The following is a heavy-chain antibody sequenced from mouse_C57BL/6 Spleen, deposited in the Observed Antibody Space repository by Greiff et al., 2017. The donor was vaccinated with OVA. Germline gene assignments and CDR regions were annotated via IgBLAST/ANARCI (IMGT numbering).Heavy chain of an antibody. J-gene: IGHJ4*01. V-gene: IGHV1-61*01. Sequence: QVQLQQPGAELVRPGSSVKLSCKASGYTFTSYWMDWVKQRPGQGLEWIGNIYPSDSETHYNQKFKDKATLTVDKSSSTAYMQLSSLTSEDSAVYYCARSLIITAEAMDYGGQGTSVTVSS. D-gene: IGHD1-1*01. CDR1: GYTFTSYW. CDR3: ARSLIITAEAMDY. CDR2: IYPSDSET.